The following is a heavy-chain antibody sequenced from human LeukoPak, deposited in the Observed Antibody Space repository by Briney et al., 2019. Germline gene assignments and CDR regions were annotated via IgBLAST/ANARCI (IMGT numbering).Heavy chain of an antibody. CDR1: GYTLTELS. J-gene: IGHJ4*02. Sequence: ASVKVSCKVSGYTLTELSMHWVRQAPGKGLEWMGGFDPEDGETIYAQKFQGRVTMTEDTSTDTSYMELSSLRSEDTAVYYCATDLPTTVRAGFSYWGQGTLVTVSS. D-gene: IGHD4-11*01. V-gene: IGHV1-24*01. CDR3: ATDLPTTVRAGFSY. CDR2: FDPEDGET.